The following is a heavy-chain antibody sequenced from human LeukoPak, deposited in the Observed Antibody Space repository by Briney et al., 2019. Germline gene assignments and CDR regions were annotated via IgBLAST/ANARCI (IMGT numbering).Heavy chain of an antibody. D-gene: IGHD3-22*01. CDR3: TRGSIAYYYMDV. Sequence: PSETLSLTCTVSGGSISSGSYYWSWIRQPAGKGLEWIGRIYTSGSTNYNPSLKSRVTISVDTSKNQFSLKLSSVTAADTAVYYCTRGSIAYYYMDVWGKGTTVTISS. J-gene: IGHJ6*03. CDR1: GGSISSGSYY. V-gene: IGHV4-61*02. CDR2: IYTSGST.